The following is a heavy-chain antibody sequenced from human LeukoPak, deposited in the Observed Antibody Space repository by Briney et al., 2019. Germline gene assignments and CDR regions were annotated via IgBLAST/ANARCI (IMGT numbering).Heavy chain of an antibody. CDR1: GFTFGDYA. CDR3: TRSYIVAQYYLDF. Sequence: GRSLRLSCTASGFTFGDYAVNWVRQAPGKGLEWLGFIRSKAYGGTAEYAASVKGRFTISRDDAKSIAYLQMNSLKTEDTAVYYCTRSYIVAQYYLDFWGQGTLVTVSS. D-gene: IGHD3-22*01. V-gene: IGHV3-49*04. CDR2: IRSKAYGGTA. J-gene: IGHJ4*02.